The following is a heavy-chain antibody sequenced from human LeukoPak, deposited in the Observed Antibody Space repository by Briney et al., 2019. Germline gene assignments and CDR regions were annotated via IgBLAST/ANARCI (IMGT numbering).Heavy chain of an antibody. Sequence: SETLSLTCTVSGGSISSSSYYWGWIRQPPGKGLEWIESIYYSGSTYYNPSLKSRVTISVDTSKNQFSLKLSSVTAADTAVYYCARLNKIVVVPAAVDYWGQGTLVTVSS. D-gene: IGHD2-2*01. CDR2: IYYSGST. J-gene: IGHJ4*02. CDR1: GGSISSSSYY. CDR3: ARLNKIVVVPAAVDY. V-gene: IGHV4-39*01.